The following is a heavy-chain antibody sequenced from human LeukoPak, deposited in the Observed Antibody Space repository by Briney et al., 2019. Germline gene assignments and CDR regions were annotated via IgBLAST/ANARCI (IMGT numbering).Heavy chain of an antibody. Sequence: PGGSLRLSCAASGFTFSDYWMHWVRQAPGKGLEWVSSISSSSSYIYYADSVKGRFTISRDNAKNSLYLQMNSLRAEDTAVYYCARHDHIAAAGDYWGQGTLVTVSS. CDR1: GFTFSDYW. J-gene: IGHJ4*02. D-gene: IGHD6-13*01. V-gene: IGHV3-21*01. CDR2: ISSSSSYI. CDR3: ARHDHIAAAGDY.